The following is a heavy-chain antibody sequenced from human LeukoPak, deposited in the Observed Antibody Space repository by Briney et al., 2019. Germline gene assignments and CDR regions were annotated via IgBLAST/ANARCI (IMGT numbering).Heavy chain of an antibody. CDR2: IYSGGST. V-gene: IGHV3-53*01. J-gene: IGHJ4*02. Sequence: GGSLRLSCAASGFTVSSNYMSWVRQAPGKGLEWVSVIYSGGSTYYADSVNGRFTISRDNARNSLYLQMNSLRAEDTAVYFCARGRGIDSWGQGTLVTVSS. CDR1: GFTVSSNY. CDR3: ARGRGIDS. D-gene: IGHD3-10*01.